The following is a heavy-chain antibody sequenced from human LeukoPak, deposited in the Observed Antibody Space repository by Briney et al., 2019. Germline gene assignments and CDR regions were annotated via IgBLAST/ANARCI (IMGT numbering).Heavy chain of an antibody. J-gene: IGHJ3*02. CDR2: ISGSGGST. D-gene: IGHD4-23*01. CDR1: GFTFGSYA. CDR3: AKDRGYGGNSEGDAFDI. Sequence: PGGSLRLSCAASGFTFGSYAMSWVRQAPGKGLEWVSAISGSGGSTYYADSVKGRFTISRDNSKNTLYLQMNSLRAEDTAVYYCAKDRGYGGNSEGDAFDIWGQGTMVTVSS. V-gene: IGHV3-23*01.